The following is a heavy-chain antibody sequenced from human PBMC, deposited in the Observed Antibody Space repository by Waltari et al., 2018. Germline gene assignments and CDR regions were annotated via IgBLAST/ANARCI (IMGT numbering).Heavy chain of an antibody. D-gene: IGHD3-3*01. J-gene: IGHJ4*02. CDR3: ARGNGGFLEWLQDY. CDR1: GDTLTCQA. V-gene: IGHV1-2*06. CDR2: INPNSGGT. Sequence: AQRVQSGAEVKKPRASVKCSCTAAGDTLTCQAMPRVRQAPGQGLEWMGRINPNSGGTNYAQKFQGRVTMTRDTSISTAYMELSRLRSDDTAVYYCARGNGGFLEWLQDYWGQGTLVTVSS.